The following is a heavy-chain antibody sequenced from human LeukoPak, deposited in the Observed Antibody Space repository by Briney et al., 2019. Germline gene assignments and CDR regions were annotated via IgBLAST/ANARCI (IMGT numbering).Heavy chain of an antibody. CDR3: ARERWGHPYYFDY. V-gene: IGHV4-59*12. D-gene: IGHD5-24*01. J-gene: IGHJ4*02. CDR1: GGSISSYY. CDR2: IYYSGST. Sequence: SETLSLTCTVSGGSISSYYWSWIRQPPGKGLEWIGYIYYSGSTNYNPSLKSRVTISVDTSKNQFSLKLSSVTAADTAVYYCARERWGHPYYFDYWGQGTLVTVSS.